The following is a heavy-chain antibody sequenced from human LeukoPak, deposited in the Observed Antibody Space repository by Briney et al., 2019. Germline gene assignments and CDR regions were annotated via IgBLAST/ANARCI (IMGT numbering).Heavy chain of an antibody. CDR1: GYTFIGYY. V-gene: IGHV1-2*02. CDR2: INPNSGGT. D-gene: IGHD6-6*01. Sequence: ASVKVSCKTSGYTFIGYYIQWDRQAPGQGLEWLGWINPNSGGTNYAQKFQGRVTMTRDTSISTAYMELTSLRYDDTAIYYCARESNMDVWGRGTTVTVSS. J-gene: IGHJ6*03. CDR3: ARESNMDV.